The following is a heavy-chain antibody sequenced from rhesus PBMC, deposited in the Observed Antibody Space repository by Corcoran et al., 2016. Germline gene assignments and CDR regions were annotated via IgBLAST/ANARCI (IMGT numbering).Heavy chain of an antibody. D-gene: IGHD2-21*01. CDR2: IYGSGSST. Sequence: QLQLQESGPGLVKPSETLSVTCAVSGGSISSSYWSWIRQAPGKGLEWVGYIYGSGSSTNYNPSLNSRVTLSVDTSKNQLSLKLSSVTTADTAVYYCARVGYCTGSGCYERYFEFWGQGALVTVSS. V-gene: IGHV4-169*01. CDR3: ARVGYCTGSGCYERYFEF. CDR1: GGSISSSY. J-gene: IGHJ1*01.